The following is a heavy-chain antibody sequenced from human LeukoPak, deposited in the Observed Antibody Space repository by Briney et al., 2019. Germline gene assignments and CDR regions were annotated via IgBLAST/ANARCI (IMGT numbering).Heavy chain of an antibody. J-gene: IGHJ4*02. CDR1: GFTFRNYW. CDR2: ISGDGSTT. V-gene: IGHV3-74*01. CDR3: ASSLLGVSP. D-gene: IGHD3-3*01. Sequence: GGSLRLSCAVSGFTFRNYWMYWVRQAPGEALVWVSRISGDGSTTTYADTVKGRFTISRDNAKNTLYLQMNSLRADDTAVYYCASSLLGVSPWGQGALVTVSS.